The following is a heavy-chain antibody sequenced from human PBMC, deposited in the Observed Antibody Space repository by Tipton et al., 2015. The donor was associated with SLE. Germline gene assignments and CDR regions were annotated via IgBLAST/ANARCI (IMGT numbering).Heavy chain of an antibody. Sequence: LRLSCTVSGGSISSSSYYWGWIRQPPGKGLEWIGSIYYSGSTYYNPSLKSRVTISVDTSKNQFSLKLSSVTAADTAGYYCARVQAYEGFDPWGQGTLVTVSS. CDR3: ARVQAYEGFDP. V-gene: IGHV4-39*07. D-gene: IGHD3-16*01. CDR2: IYYSGST. CDR1: GGSISSSSYY. J-gene: IGHJ5*02.